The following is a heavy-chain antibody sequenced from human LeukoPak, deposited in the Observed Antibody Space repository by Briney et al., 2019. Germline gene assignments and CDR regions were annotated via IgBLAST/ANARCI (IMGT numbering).Heavy chain of an antibody. CDR1: GGSFSGYY. D-gene: IGHD5-18*01. CDR3: ARDWGQSEIYSYGSRGADY. V-gene: IGHV4-34*01. Sequence: SETLSLTCAVYGGSFSGYYWSWIRQPPGKGLEWIGEINHSGSTNYNPSLKSRVTISVDTSKNQFSLKLSSVTAADTAVYYCARDWGQSEIYSYGSRGADYWGQGTLVTVSS. CDR2: INHSGST. J-gene: IGHJ4*02.